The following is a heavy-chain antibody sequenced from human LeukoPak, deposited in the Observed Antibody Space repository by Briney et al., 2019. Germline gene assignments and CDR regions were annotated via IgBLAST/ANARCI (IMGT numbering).Heavy chain of an antibody. CDR3: ARVVSIFGVPMWCSP. CDR1: GFTFSNYW. Sequence: PGGSLRLSCEGSGFTFSNYWMGWVRQAPGKGLQWVANINQDGSEKYYVDSVKGRFTISRDNAKNSLYLQMISLRAEDTAVYYCARVVSIFGVPMWCSPSGQGNLVTVSS. D-gene: IGHD3-3*01. CDR2: INQDGSEK. J-gene: IGHJ5*02. V-gene: IGHV3-7*01.